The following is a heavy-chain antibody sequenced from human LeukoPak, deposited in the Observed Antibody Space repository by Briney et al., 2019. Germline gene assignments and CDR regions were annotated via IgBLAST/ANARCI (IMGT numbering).Heavy chain of an antibody. Sequence: ASETLSLTCTVSGGSISSYYWSWIRQPPGKGLEWIGYIYYSGSTNYNPSLKSRVTISVDTSKNQFSLKLSSVTAADTAVYYCARSAGPRPFYSGSIERIKLEAFLHAFDIWGQGTMVTVSS. J-gene: IGHJ3*02. V-gene: IGHV4-59*01. D-gene: IGHD1-26*01. CDR2: IYYSGST. CDR3: ARSAGPRPFYSGSIERIKLEAFLHAFDI. CDR1: GGSISSYY.